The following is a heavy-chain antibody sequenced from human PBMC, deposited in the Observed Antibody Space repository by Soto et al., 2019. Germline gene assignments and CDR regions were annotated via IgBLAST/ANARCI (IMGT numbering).Heavy chain of an antibody. J-gene: IGHJ6*02. CDR1: GFTFISYG. D-gene: IGHD1-26*01. CDR3: TKGGWGYRHSDGMDV. V-gene: IGHV3-30*18. CDR2: ISYDGINK. Sequence: QVQLVESGGGVVQPGRSLRLSCAASGFTFISYGMHWVRQAPGKGLEWVAVISYDGINKYYADSVKGRFTISRDNSKNTVYLQMNSLRAEDTAVYYCTKGGWGYRHSDGMDVWGQGTTVTVSS.